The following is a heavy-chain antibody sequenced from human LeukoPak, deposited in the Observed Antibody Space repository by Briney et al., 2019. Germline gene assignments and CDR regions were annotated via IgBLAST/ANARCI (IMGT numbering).Heavy chain of an antibody. CDR2: IYPGDSDT. D-gene: IGHD5-12*01. Sequence: GESLKISCKGSGYSFTSYWIGWVRQMPGKGLEWMGIIYPGDSDTRYSPSFQGQVTISADKSISTAYLQWSSLKASDTAMNYCARLRNFGYSGYGFRFDPWGQGTLVTVS. CDR3: ARLRNFGYSGYGFRFDP. J-gene: IGHJ5*02. V-gene: IGHV5-51*01. CDR1: GYSFTSYW.